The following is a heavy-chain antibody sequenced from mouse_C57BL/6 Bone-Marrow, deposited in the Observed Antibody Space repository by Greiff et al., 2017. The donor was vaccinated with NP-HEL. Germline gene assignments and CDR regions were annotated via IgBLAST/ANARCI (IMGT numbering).Heavy chain of an antibody. CDR1: GFTFSSYA. Sequence: EVNLVESGGGLVKPGGSLKLSCAASGFTFSSYAMSWVRQTPEKRLEWVATISDGGSYTYYPDNVKGRFTISRDNAKNNLYLQMSHLKSEDTAMYYCAREGYFDVWGTGTTVTVSS. CDR2: ISDGGSYT. J-gene: IGHJ1*03. CDR3: AREGYFDV. V-gene: IGHV5-4*01.